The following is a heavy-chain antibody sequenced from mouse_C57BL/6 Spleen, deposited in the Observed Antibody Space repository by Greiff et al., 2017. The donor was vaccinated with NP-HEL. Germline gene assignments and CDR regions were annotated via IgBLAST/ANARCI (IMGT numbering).Heavy chain of an antibody. D-gene: IGHD1-1*02. Sequence: QVQLQQSGPELVKPGASVKISCKASGYAFSSSWMNWVKQRPGKGLEWIGRIYPGDGDTNYNGKFKGKATLTADKSSSTAYMQISSLTSEDSAVYFCARWVGSLFDYWGQGTTLTVSS. V-gene: IGHV1-82*01. CDR1: GYAFSSSW. J-gene: IGHJ2*01. CDR3: ARWVGSLFDY. CDR2: IYPGDGDT.